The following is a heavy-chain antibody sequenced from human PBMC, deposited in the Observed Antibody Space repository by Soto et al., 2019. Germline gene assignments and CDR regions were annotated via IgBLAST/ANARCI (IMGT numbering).Heavy chain of an antibody. CDR2: ISPHNGNT. CDR1: GYTFNTYF. Sequence: HVQLVQSGGELKKPGASVKVSCNTSGYTFNTYFITWVRQAPGQGLEWMGWISPHNGNTNYAEKFQGRVTMTADTITKTAYMELRKLRIADTAVYYCARDTGNSFDYWGQGTPGTVSS. CDR3: ARDTGNSFDY. J-gene: IGHJ4*02. V-gene: IGHV1-18*01.